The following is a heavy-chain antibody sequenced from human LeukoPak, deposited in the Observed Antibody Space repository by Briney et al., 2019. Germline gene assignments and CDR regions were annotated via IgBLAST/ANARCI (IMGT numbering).Heavy chain of an antibody. V-gene: IGHV4-34*01. J-gene: IGHJ4*02. D-gene: IGHD5-18*01. CDR3: ARSLWSGYSYEGY. Sequence: SETLSLTCAVYGGSFSGYYWSWIRQPPGKGLEWIGEINHSGSTNYNPSLKSRVTISVDTSKNQFSLKLSSVTAADTAVYYCARSLWSGYSYEGYWGQGTLVTVSS. CDR2: INHSGST. CDR1: GGSFSGYY.